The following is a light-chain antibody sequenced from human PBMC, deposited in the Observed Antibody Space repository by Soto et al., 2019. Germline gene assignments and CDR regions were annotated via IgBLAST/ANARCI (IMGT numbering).Light chain of an antibody. CDR1: QSVSSY. CDR3: QQRSNWPPLT. J-gene: IGKJ4*01. CDR2: DAS. Sequence: ESVFTQSPATLSLSPGERATLPCRASQSVSSYLAWYQQKPGQAPRLLIYDASNRATGIPARFSGSGSGTDFTLTISSLEPEDFAVYYCQQRSNWPPLTFGGGTKVDIK. V-gene: IGKV3-11*01.